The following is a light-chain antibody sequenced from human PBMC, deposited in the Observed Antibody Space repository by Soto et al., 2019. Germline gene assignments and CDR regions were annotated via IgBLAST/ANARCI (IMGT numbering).Light chain of an antibody. J-gene: IGKJ4*01. CDR2: GAS. CDR3: QQYGDSPLT. V-gene: IGKV3-20*01. CDR1: QTVTSDY. Sequence: EIVLTQSPGTLSLSPGERATVSCRASQTVTSDYLAWYQQKPGQAPRLLIYGASDRATGIPDRFSASGSGTDFTLTISRLEPQDFAIYYCQQYGDSPLTFGGGTRVDIK.